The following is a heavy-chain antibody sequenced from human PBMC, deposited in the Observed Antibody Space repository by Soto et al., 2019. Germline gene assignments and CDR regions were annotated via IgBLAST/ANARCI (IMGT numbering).Heavy chain of an antibody. CDR2: IYYSGST. V-gene: IGHV4-59*01. J-gene: IGHJ4*02. CDR1: GGSISSYY. CDR3: ARGLSDSSGWPRGHYFDY. Sequence: QVQLQESGPGLVKPSETLSLTCTVSGGSISSYYWSWIRQPPGKGLEWIGYIYYSGSTNYNPSLKSRVTISVDTSKNQFSLKLSSVTAADTAVYYCARGLSDSSGWPRGHYFDYWGQGTLVTVSS. D-gene: IGHD6-19*01.